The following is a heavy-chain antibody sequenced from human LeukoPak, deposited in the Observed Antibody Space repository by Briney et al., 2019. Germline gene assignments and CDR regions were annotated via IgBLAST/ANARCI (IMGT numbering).Heavy chain of an antibody. CDR1: GFTVSSNY. D-gene: IGHD6-13*01. CDR2: ISSGGTT. J-gene: IGHJ5*02. Sequence: PGGSLRLSCAASGFTVSSNYMTWVRQAPGKGLEWVSAISSGGTTYYADSVKGRFTISRDIPKNTLYLQMNSLRADDTAVYYCARLQGNWYIPAWGQGTLVTVSS. CDR3: ARLQGNWYIPA. V-gene: IGHV3-53*01.